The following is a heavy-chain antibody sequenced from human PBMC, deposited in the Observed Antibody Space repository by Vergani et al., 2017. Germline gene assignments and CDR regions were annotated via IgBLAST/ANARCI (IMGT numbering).Heavy chain of an antibody. CDR1: GYTFTSYY. J-gene: IGHJ5*02. V-gene: IGHV1-46*01. Sequence: QVPLVQSGAEVKKPGASVKVSCKASGYTFTSYYMHWVRQAPGQGLEWMGIINPSGGSTSYAQKFQGRVTMTRDTSTSTVYMELSSLRSEDTAVYYCARALPRKHGSGSYSKGGWFDPWGQGTLVTVSS. CDR2: INPSGGST. D-gene: IGHD3-10*01. CDR3: ARALPRKHGSGSYSKGGWFDP.